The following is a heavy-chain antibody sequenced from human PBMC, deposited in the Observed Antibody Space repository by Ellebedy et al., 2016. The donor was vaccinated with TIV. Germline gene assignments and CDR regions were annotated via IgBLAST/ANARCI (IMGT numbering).Heavy chain of an antibody. CDR1: GFTFSNYA. CDR3: AKRGERCTSSSCLYWYIDI. Sequence: GGSLRLXXAASGFTFSNYAMSWVRLAPGTGLEWVSALSGSGDSTYYADSVKGRFTISRDNSKNTLYLQMNSLRAEDTALYYCAKRGERCTSSSCLYWYIDIWGRGTLVTVSS. D-gene: IGHD2-2*01. CDR2: LSGSGDST. V-gene: IGHV3-23*01. J-gene: IGHJ2*01.